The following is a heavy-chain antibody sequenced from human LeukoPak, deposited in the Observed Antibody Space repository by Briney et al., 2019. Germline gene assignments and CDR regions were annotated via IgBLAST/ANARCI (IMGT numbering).Heavy chain of an antibody. V-gene: IGHV4-59*11. D-gene: IGHD5-18*01. CDR1: GGSIGLHY. Sequence: PSETLSLTCTVSGGSIGLHYWSWIRLPPGKALEYIGYIYRSASTNYNPSLSNRLTISVDTSKNQFSLELRSVTAADTAVYYCARGARGYIYDWGQGTLVTVSS. J-gene: IGHJ4*02. CDR3: ARGARGYIYD. CDR2: IYRSAST.